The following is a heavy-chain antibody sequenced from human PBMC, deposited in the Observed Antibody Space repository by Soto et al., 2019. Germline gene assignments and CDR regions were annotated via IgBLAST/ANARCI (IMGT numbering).Heavy chain of an antibody. CDR3: ARDRGYCSSTSCPAGYYYYGMDV. CDR1: GGTFSSYT. D-gene: IGHD2-2*01. J-gene: IGHJ6*02. CDR2: IIPILGIA. V-gene: IGHV1-69*08. Sequence: QVQLVQSGAEVKKPGSSVKVSCKASGGTFSSYTISWVRQAPGQGLEWMGRIIPILGIANYAQKFQGRVTITADKSTSTAYMELSSLRSEDTAVYYCARDRGYCSSTSCPAGYYYYGMDVWGQGTTVTVSS.